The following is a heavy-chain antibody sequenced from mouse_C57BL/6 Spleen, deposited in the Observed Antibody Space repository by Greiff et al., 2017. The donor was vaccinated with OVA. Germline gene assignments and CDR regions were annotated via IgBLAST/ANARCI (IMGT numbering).Heavy chain of an antibody. D-gene: IGHD2-1*01. CDR3: TRALIYYGISYYFDY. V-gene: IGHV1-15*01. CDR1: GYTFTDYE. CDR2: IDPETGGT. Sequence: VQLQQSGAELVRPGASVTLSCKASGYTFTDYEMHWVKQTPVHGLEWIGAIDPETGGTAYNQKFKGKAILTADKSSSTAYMELRSLTTEDSAVYYCTRALIYYGISYYFDYWGQGTTLTVSS. J-gene: IGHJ2*01.